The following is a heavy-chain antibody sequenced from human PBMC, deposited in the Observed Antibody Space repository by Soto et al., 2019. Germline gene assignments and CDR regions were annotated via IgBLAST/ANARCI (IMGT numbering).Heavy chain of an antibody. V-gene: IGHV3-33*01. CDR3: ARRGLDGTYCGGACYTLDY. CDR1: GFTFSSYG. Sequence: QVQLVESGGGVVQPGRSLRLSCAASGFTFSSYGMHWVRQAPGKGLEWVAIINFDGSYKYYADSVKGRFTISRDNSRNTLYLQMDSLSAEDTAVYYCARRGLDGTYCGGACYTLDYWGQGNLVTVSS. CDR2: INFDGSYK. D-gene: IGHD2-21*02. J-gene: IGHJ4*02.